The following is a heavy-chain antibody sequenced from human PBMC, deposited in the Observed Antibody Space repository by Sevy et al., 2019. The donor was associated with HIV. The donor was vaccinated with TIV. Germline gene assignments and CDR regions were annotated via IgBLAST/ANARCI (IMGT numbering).Heavy chain of an antibody. CDR3: ARVTWYTSGWYWFEP. J-gene: IGHJ5*02. CDR2: IYYSGST. V-gene: IGHV4-39*01. CDR1: GGSISRSNYY. Sequence: SETLSITCTVSGGSISRSNYYWGWIRQPPGKGLEWIGSIYYSGSTYYKPSLKSRVTISVDTSKNQFSLKLSSVTAADTAVYYCARVTWYTSGWYWFEPWGQGTLVTVSS. D-gene: IGHD6-19*01.